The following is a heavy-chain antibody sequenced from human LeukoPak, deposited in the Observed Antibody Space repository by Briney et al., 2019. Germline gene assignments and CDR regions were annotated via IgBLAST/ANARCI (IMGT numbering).Heavy chain of an antibody. V-gene: IGHV4-31*03. CDR3: ARGLYCGGYCPPMDDAFDI. CDR1: GGSISSGGYY. D-gene: IGHD2-21*02. CDR2: IYYSGST. Sequence: SETLSLTCTVSGGSISSGGYYWSWIRQHPGKGLEWIGYIYYSGSTYYNPSLKSRVTISVDTSKNQFSLKLSSVTAADTAVYFCARGLYCGGYCPPMDDAFDILGQGTMVTVSS. J-gene: IGHJ3*02.